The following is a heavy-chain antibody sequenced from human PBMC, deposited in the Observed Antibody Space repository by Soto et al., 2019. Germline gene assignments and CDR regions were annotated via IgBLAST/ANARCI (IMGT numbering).Heavy chain of an antibody. V-gene: IGHV4-34*01. CDR3: AKVPDIVGVANHFFDY. CDR2: INHSGST. D-gene: IGHD2-15*01. CDR1: GGSCSGYY. Sequence: SETLCLTCAVEGGSCSGYYWSWIRQPPGKGLEWIGEINHSGSTNYNPSLKSRVTISVDTSKNQFSLKLSSVTAADTAVYYCAKVPDIVGVANHFFDYWGQGTLVTVSS. J-gene: IGHJ4*02.